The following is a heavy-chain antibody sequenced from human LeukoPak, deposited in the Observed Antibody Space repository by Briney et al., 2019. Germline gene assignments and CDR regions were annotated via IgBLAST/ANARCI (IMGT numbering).Heavy chain of an antibody. J-gene: IGHJ6*03. D-gene: IGHD4-23*01. CDR3: ARWGYGCNSPNTPYYYYYYMDV. CDR2: IYYSGST. Sequence: SETLSLTCTVSGGSISSYYWSWIRQPPGKGLEWIGYIYYSGSTNYNPSLKSRVTISVDTSKNQFSLKLSSVTAADTAVYYCARWGYGCNSPNTPYYYYYYMDVWGKGTTVTVSS. V-gene: IGHV4-59*01. CDR1: GGSISSYY.